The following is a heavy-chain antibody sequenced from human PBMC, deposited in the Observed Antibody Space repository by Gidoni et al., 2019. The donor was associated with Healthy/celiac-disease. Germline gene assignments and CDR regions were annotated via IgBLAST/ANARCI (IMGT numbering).Heavy chain of an antibody. V-gene: IGHV5-51*01. J-gene: IGHJ6*02. CDR1: GYSFTSYW. D-gene: IGHD2-21*01. Sequence: EVQLVQSGAEVKQPGESLKISCKGSGYSFTSYWIGWVRQMPGKGLEWMGIIYPGDSDTRYSPSFQGQVTISADKSISTAYLQWSSLKASDTAMYYCAMAPRDAVAGYYYGMDVWGQGTTVTVSS. CDR2: IYPGDSDT. CDR3: AMAPRDAVAGYYYGMDV.